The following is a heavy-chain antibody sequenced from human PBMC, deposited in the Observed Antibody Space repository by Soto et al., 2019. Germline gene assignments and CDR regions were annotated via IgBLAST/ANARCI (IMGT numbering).Heavy chain of an antibody. CDR2: ISSSSSYI. CDR1: GFSFSNYG. J-gene: IGHJ1*01. Sequence: PGGSLRLSSAASGFSFSNYGMNWVRQAPGKGLEWVSSISSSSSYISYADSVKGRFTISRDNSKNSLYLQMNSLRAEDTAVYYCAKVVPGIAVAGTGYFQHWGQGTLVTVSS. V-gene: IGHV3-21*04. D-gene: IGHD6-19*01. CDR3: AKVVPGIAVAGTGYFQH.